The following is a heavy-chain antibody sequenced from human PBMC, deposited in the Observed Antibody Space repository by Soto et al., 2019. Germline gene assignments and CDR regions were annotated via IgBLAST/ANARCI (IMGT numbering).Heavy chain of an antibody. Sequence: SVQPSCTASGGTFSSYAISWVRQAPGQGLEWMGGIIPIFGTANYAQKFQGRVTITADKSTSTAYMELSSLRSEDTAVYYFARDRNNSHEGMDVPCPAISVTASS. CDR3: ARDRNNSHEGMDV. V-gene: IGHV1-69*06. CDR1: GGTFSSYA. J-gene: IGHJ6*02. CDR2: IIPIFGTA. D-gene: IGHD1-1*01.